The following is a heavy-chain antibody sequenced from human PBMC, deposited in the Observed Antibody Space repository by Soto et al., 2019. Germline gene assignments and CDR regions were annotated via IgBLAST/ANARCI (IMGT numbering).Heavy chain of an antibody. D-gene: IGHD2-2*01. CDR2: INSDGGST. CDR1: GFTFSNYW. V-gene: IGHV3-74*03. J-gene: IGHJ4*02. Sequence: EVQLVESGGGLVQPGGSLRLSCTASGFTFSNYWRHWVRQPPGKGLVWVSRINSDGGSTTYADSVKGRFTISRDNAKNTLYLQMDSLRAEDTAVYYCARVETCNSISCYSVFESWGQGTLVTVSS. CDR3: ARVETCNSISCYSVFES.